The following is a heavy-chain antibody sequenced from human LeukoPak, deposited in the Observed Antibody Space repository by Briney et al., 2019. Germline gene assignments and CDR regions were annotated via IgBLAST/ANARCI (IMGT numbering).Heavy chain of an antibody. CDR3: ARVTPDFWSGYRNY. CDR2: MNPNRGNT. V-gene: IGHV1-8*01. Sequence: ASVKVSCKASGYTFTSYDINWVRQATGQGLEWMGWMNPNRGNTGYAQKFQGRVTMTRNTSISTAYMELGSLRSEDTAVYYCARVTPDFWSGYRNYWGQGTLVTVSS. CDR1: GYTFTSYD. J-gene: IGHJ4*02. D-gene: IGHD3-3*01.